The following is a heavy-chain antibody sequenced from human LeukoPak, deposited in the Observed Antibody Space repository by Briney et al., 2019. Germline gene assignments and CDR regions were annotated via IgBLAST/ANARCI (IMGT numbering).Heavy chain of an antibody. V-gene: IGHV3-30-3*01. CDR1: GFTFSSYA. CDR3: ARDYGSGSYYRYYFDY. J-gene: IGHJ4*02. Sequence: GRSLRLSCAASGFTFSSYAMHWVRQAPGKGLEWVAVISYDGSNKYYADSVKGRFTISRDNSRNTLYLQMNSLRAEDTAVYYCARDYGSGSYYRYYFDYWGQGTLVTVSS. CDR2: ISYDGSNK. D-gene: IGHD3-10*01.